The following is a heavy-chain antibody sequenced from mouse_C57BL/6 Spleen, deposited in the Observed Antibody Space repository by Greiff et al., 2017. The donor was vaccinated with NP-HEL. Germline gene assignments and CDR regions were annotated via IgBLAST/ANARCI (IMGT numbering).Heavy chain of an antibody. J-gene: IGHJ1*03. CDR2: IFPGSGST. CDR3: AGDFYYYGSSWYFDV. Sequence: QVQLQQSGPELVKPGASVKISCKASGYTFTDYYINWVKQRPGQGLEWIGWIFPGSGSTYYNEKFKGKATLTVDKSSSTAYMLLSSLTSEDSAVYFCAGDFYYYGSSWYFDVWGTGTTVTVSS. D-gene: IGHD1-1*01. V-gene: IGHV1-75*01. CDR1: GYTFTDYY.